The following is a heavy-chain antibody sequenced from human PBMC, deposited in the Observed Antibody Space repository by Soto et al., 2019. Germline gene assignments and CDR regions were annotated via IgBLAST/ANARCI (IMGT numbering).Heavy chain of an antibody. D-gene: IGHD3-22*01. Sequence: ASVKVSCKASGGTFSSYAISWARQAPGQGLEWMGWISAYNGNTNYAQKLQGRVTMTTDTSTSTAYMELRSLRSDDTAVYYCARTDYYDSSGSYYFDYWGQGTLVTV. CDR1: GGTFSSYA. CDR2: ISAYNGNT. J-gene: IGHJ4*02. CDR3: ARTDYYDSSGSYYFDY. V-gene: IGHV1-18*01.